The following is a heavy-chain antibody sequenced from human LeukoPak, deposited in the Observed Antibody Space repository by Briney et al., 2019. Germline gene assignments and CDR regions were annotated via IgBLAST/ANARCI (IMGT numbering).Heavy chain of an antibody. CDR1: GGSFSDYY. CDR2: INHSGSI. D-gene: IGHD4-23*01. V-gene: IGHV4-34*01. J-gene: IGHJ4*02. Sequence: SETLSLTCAVYGGSFSDYYWNWIRQPPGKGLEWIGEINHSGSINYNPSLNSRVTISVDTSKNQFSLKLNSVTAADTAVYYCARLLGSNTNYFDYWGQGTLVTVSS. CDR3: ARLLGSNTNYFDY.